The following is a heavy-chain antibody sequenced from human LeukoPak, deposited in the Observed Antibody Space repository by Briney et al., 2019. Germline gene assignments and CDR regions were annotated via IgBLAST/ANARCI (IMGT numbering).Heavy chain of an antibody. Sequence: PSETLSLTCTVSGDSISSGGYYWSWIRQHPGEGLEWTGYMYYSGSTYYNPSLKSRVTISVDTSRNQFSLKVSSVTAADTAVYYCAGATITLGGVIAQFDYWGQGTLVTVSS. CDR3: AGATITLGGVIAQFDY. V-gene: IGHV4-31*03. CDR1: GDSISSGGYY. J-gene: IGHJ4*02. D-gene: IGHD3-16*02. CDR2: MYYSGST.